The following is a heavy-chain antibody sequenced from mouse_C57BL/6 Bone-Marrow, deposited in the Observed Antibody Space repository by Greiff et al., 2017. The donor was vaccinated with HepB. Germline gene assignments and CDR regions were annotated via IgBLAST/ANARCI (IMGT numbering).Heavy chain of an antibody. CDR2: ISYSGST. D-gene: IGHD2-4*01. V-gene: IGHV3-8*01. J-gene: IGHJ2*01. CDR1: GYSITSDY. Sequence: EVQGVESGPGLAKPSQTLSLTCSVTGYSITSDYWNWIRKFPGNKLEYMGYISYSGSTYYNPSLKSRISITRDTSKNQYYLQLNSVTTEDKTTYYCARRYYDYDGGYYFDDWGQGTTLTVSS. CDR3: ARRYYDYDGGYYFDD.